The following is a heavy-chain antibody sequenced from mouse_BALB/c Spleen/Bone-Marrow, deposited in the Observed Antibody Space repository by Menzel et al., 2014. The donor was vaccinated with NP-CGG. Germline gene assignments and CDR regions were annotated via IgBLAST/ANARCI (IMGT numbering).Heavy chain of an antibody. CDR1: GCSFTGYF. D-gene: IGHD5-2*01. V-gene: IGHV1-20*02. CDR3: GDRNNYDEHRY. CDR2: INPYNGDT. Sequence: VQLQQSGTELVKPGASVKISCKASGCSFTGYFMNWVKQSHGKSLEWIGRINPYNGDTFYNQKFKGKATLTVDKSSSTTYMKRRSSLSKESSVNYCGDRNNYDEHRYWGQATAVTVS. J-gene: IGHJ4*01.